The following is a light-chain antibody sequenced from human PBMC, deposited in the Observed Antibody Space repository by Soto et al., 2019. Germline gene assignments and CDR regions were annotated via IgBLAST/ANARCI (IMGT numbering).Light chain of an antibody. CDR2: GAS. Sequence: EIGFTQSPGTVSLTTGERATLSCSASQSVSNNYLAWYQQKPGQAPRLLIYGASNRATGIPDRFSGSGSGTDFTLTIDRLEPEDFAMYYCQQHGSSPITFGQGTRLEV. CDR1: QSVSNNY. J-gene: IGKJ5*01. V-gene: IGKV3-20*01. CDR3: QQHGSSPIT.